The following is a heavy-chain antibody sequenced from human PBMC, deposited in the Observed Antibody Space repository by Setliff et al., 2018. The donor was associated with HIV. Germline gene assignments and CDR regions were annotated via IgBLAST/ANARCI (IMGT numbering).Heavy chain of an antibody. V-gene: IGHV3-43*01. Sequence: PGGSLRLSCAASGFTFDDYTMHWVRQAPGKGLEWVSLISWDGGSTYYADSVKGRFTISRDNSKNSLYLQMNSLRPEDAAVYFCATYSASYHAADKWGQGTQVTVSS. CDR3: ATYSASYHAADK. J-gene: IGHJ4*02. CDR1: GFTFDDYT. CDR2: ISWDGGST. D-gene: IGHD3-16*01.